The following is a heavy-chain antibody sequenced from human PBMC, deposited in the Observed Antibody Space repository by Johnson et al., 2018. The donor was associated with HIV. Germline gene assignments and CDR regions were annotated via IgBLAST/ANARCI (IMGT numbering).Heavy chain of an antibody. D-gene: IGHD5-18*01. CDR3: AKVDTAMVNAFDI. CDR1: GFTFSSYA. Sequence: VQLVESGGGLVQPGGSLRLSCAASGFTFSSYAMHWVRQAPGKGLEYVSAISSNGGSTYYANSVKGRFTISRDNSKNTLYLQMNSLRAEDTAVYYCAKVDTAMVNAFDIWGQGTMVTVSS. J-gene: IGHJ3*02. V-gene: IGHV3-64*01. CDR2: ISSNGGST.